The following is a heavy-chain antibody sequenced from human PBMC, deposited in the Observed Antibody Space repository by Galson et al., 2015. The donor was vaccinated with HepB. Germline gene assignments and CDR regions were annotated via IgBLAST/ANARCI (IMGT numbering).Heavy chain of an antibody. Sequence: ALVKPTQTLTLTCTFSGFSLSTGGVGVGWIRQPPGKALEWLALIYWDDDKRYSPSLKSRLTITKDTSKNQVVLTMTNMDPVDTATYYCAHYLAVDELGGYDSSGPSGFDYWGQGTLVTVSS. J-gene: IGHJ4*02. CDR2: IYWDDDK. CDR1: GFSLSTGGVG. CDR3: AHYLAVDELGGYDSSGPSGFDY. V-gene: IGHV2-5*02. D-gene: IGHD3-22*01.